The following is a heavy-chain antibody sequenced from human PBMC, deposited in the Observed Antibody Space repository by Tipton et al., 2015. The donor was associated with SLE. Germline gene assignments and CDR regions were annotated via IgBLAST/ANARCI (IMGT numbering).Heavy chain of an antibody. CDR3: ARAGDNWNLRGWFDP. J-gene: IGHJ5*02. CDR2: IYHSGST. CDR1: GYSISSGYY. V-gene: IGHV4-38-2*02. Sequence: TLSLTCTVSGYSISSGYYWSWIRQPPGKGLEWIGSIYHSGSTYYNPSLKSRVTISVDTSKNQFSLKLSSVTAADTAVYYCARAGDNWNLRGWFDPWGQGTLVTVSS. D-gene: IGHD1-20*01.